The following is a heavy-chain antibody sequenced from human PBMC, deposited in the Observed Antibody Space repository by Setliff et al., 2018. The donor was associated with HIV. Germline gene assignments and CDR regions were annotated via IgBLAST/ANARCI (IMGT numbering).Heavy chain of an antibody. CDR1: GYTFNNYY. V-gene: IGHV1-46*02. Sequence: ASVKVSCKASGYTFNNYYMHWVRQAPGQGLEWMGIINPSDNRTYYAQKFQGRVTMTRDTSTSSVYMELRSLRSDDTAVYYCGRVPYRSAWFSGGHNPFDDWGQGTMVTVSS. J-gene: IGHJ3*01. CDR2: INPSDNRT. CDR3: GRVPYRSAWFSGGHNPFDD. D-gene: IGHD6-19*01.